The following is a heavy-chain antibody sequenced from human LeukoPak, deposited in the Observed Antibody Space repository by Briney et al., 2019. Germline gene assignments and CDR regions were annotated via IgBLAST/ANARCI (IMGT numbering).Heavy chain of an antibody. D-gene: IGHD6-13*01. J-gene: IGHJ4*02. V-gene: IGHV3-7*01. Sequence: GGSLGLSCAVSGFSVSGYWMTWVRQAPGKGLEWVADIKQDGSEKNYVDSVKGRFTISRDNAENSLFLQMNSLRVEDTAVYYCAREWQGGIAAAGTRIEGDYWGQGTLAAVSS. CDR1: GFSVSGYW. CDR2: IKQDGSEK. CDR3: AREWQGGIAAAGTRIEGDY.